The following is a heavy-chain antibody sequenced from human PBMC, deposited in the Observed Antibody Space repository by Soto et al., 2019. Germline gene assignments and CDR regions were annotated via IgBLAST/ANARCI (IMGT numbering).Heavy chain of an antibody. D-gene: IGHD4-17*01. CDR3: ARDRETTVTTFDYYYYYGMDV. Sequence: GGSLRLSCAASGFTFSSYGMHWVRQAPGKGLEWVAVIWYDGSNKYYADSVKGRFTISRDNSKNTLYLQMNSLRAEDTAVYYCARDRETTVTTFDYYYYYGMDVWGQGTTVTVSS. CDR2: IWYDGSNK. J-gene: IGHJ6*02. CDR1: GFTFSSYG. V-gene: IGHV3-33*01.